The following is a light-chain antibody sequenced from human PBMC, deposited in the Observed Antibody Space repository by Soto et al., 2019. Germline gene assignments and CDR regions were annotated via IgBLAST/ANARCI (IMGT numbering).Light chain of an antibody. CDR3: LRYGNSPPAYT. J-gene: IGKJ2*01. V-gene: IGKV3-20*01. Sequence: DIVLTQSPGTVSLSPGERATLSCRASQSVSSWNLAWYRQKPGQATILLIFGASYRATGIPDRFSCSGSGTDFTLTISRLDPEDCAVSYCLRYGNSPPAYTFGQGTKLEIK. CDR2: GAS. CDR1: QSVSSWN.